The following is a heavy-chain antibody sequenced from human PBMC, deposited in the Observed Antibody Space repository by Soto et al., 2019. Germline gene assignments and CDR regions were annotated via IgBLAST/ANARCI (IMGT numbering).Heavy chain of an antibody. CDR2: ISGGGDNT. Sequence: EVQLLDSGGGLVQPGGSLRLSCEASGFTFSNYAMNWVRQAPGKGVEWVLGISGGGDNTYYADSVKGRFTISRDNSKNTVFLQMNSLRAEDTAVYYCAKERLARGFDYWGQGTLVTVSS. V-gene: IGHV3-23*01. J-gene: IGHJ4*02. CDR3: AKERLARGFDY. CDR1: GFTFSNYA.